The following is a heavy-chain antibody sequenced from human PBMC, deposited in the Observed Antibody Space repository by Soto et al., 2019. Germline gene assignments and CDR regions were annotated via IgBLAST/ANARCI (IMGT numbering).Heavy chain of an antibody. CDR1: GGTFSSYA. Sequence: SVKVSCKASGGTFSSYAISWVRQAPGQGLECMGGIIPIFGTANYAQKFQGRVTITADKSTSTAYMELSSLRSEDTAVYYCASVRVGATTPSSYYYYGMDVWGQGTTVRFSS. CDR3: ASVRVGATTPSSYYYYGMDV. CDR2: IIPIFGTA. D-gene: IGHD1-26*01. V-gene: IGHV1-69*06. J-gene: IGHJ6*02.